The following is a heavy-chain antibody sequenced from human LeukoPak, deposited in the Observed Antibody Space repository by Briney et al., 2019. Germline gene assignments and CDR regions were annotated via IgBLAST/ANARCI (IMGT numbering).Heavy chain of an antibody. D-gene: IGHD5-18*01. CDR1: GFTFSSYE. V-gene: IGHV3-48*03. Sequence: PGGSLRLSCAASGFTFSSYEMNWVRQAPGKGLEWVSYISSSGSTIYYADSVKGRFTIFRDNAKNSLYLQMSSLRAEDTAVYYCARDSGMGGYSYGYYMPLTYWGQGTLVTVSS. CDR2: ISSSGSTI. J-gene: IGHJ4*02. CDR3: ARDSGMGGYSYGYYMPLTY.